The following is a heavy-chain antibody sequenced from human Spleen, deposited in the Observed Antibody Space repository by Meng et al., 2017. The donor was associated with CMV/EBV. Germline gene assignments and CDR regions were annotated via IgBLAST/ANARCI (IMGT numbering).Heavy chain of an antibody. D-gene: IGHD6-13*01. CDR3: AHRPDIAAHFDY. CDR2: FSCPPSP. Sequence: CTFSGFSLRPPLVLLLCLRHPPPPTLESLSLFSCPPSPPSLPSLLLRLTITRDTSKNQVVLTMTNMDPVDTATYYCAHRPDIAAHFDYWGQGTLVTVSS. J-gene: IGHJ4*02. CDR1: GFSLRPPLVL. V-gene: IGHV2-5*01.